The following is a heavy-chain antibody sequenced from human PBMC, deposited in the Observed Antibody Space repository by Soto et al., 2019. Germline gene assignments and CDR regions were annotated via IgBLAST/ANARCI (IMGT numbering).Heavy chain of an antibody. D-gene: IGHD2-15*01. CDR1: GFTFSSYG. J-gene: IGHJ6*02. Sequence: QVQLVESGGGVVQPGRSLRLSCAASGFTFSSYGMHWVRQAPGKGLEWVVVIWYDGSNKYYADSVKGRFTISRDNSKNTLYLQMNSLRAEDTAVYYCARDYGSGYDYYGMDVWGQGTTVTVSS. CDR3: ARDYGSGYDYYGMDV. CDR2: IWYDGSNK. V-gene: IGHV3-33*01.